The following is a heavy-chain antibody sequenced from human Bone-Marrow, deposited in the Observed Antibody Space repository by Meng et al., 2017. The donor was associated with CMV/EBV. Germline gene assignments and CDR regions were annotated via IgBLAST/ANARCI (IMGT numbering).Heavy chain of an antibody. J-gene: IGHJ6*02. D-gene: IGHD1-1*01. V-gene: IGHV1-46*01. CDR3: ARELDTTGTVSPLHV. CDR1: GYTFTSYY. CDR2: INPSGGST. Sequence: ASVKVSCKASGYTFTSYYMHWVRQAPGQGLEWMGIINPSGGSTSYAQKFQGRVTMTRDTSTSTVYMELSSLRSEDTAVYYCARELDTTGTVSPLHVWGQGTTVTVPS.